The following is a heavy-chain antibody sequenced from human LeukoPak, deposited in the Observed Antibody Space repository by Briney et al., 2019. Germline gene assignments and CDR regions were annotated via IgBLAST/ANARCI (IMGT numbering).Heavy chain of an antibody. CDR3: ARRGDGGRSFDY. CDR2: ISGSVVET. D-gene: IGHD4-23*01. CDR1: GFTFSSYA. J-gene: IGHJ4*02. V-gene: IGHV3-23*01. Sequence: PGGSLRLSCAASGFTFSSYAMSWVRQAPGKGLEWVSAISGSVVETYYADSVKGRFTISRDNSKNTLYLQVNSLRAEDTAVYYCARRGDGGRSFDYWGQGTLVTVSS.